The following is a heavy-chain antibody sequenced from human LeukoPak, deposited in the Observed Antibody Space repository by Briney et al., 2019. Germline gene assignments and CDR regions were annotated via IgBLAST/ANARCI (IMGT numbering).Heavy chain of an antibody. J-gene: IGHJ4*02. CDR2: IYYSGST. V-gene: IGHV4-31*03. CDR3: ARGSWGSWPYFDY. CDR1: GGSISSGGYY. D-gene: IGHD6-13*01. Sequence: SETLSLTCTVSGGSISSGGYYRSWIRQHPRKGLEWIGYIYYSGSTYYNPSLKSRVTISVDTSKNQFSLKLSSVTAADTAVYYCARGSWGSWPYFDYWGQGTLVTVSS.